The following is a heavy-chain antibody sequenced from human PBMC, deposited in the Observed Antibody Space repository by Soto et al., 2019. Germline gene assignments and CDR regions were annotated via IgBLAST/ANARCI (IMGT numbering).Heavy chain of an antibody. CDR3: AKGSYDGRGGYFDY. CDR1: GFTFTSYA. CDR2: ISGSGGST. Sequence: PGGSLRLSYATSGFTFTSYAMSWVRQAPGKGLEWDSAISGSGGSTYYADSVKGRFTISRDNSKNTLYLQMNSLRAEDTAVYYCAKGSYDGRGGYFDYCGQGTLATVSS. D-gene: IGHD3-22*01. J-gene: IGHJ4*02. V-gene: IGHV3-23*01.